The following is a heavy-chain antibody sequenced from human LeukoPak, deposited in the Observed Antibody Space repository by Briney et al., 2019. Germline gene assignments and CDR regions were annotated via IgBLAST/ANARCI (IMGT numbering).Heavy chain of an antibody. Sequence: PSETLSLTCAVYGGSFSDYYWNWIRQPPGKGLEWIGEINHRGSTNYNPSLKSRVTISVDTSKNQLSLEVNSVTAADTAVYYCARGPRKSSVPHYFEYWGQGTLVTVSS. J-gene: IGHJ4*02. CDR1: GGSFSDYY. CDR2: INHRGST. D-gene: IGHD6-19*01. V-gene: IGHV4-34*01. CDR3: ARGPRKSSVPHYFEY.